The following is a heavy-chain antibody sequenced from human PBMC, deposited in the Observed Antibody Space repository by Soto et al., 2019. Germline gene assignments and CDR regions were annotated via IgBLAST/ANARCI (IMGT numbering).Heavy chain of an antibody. CDR1: GCSISGGDYY. Sequence: LSXTCTFSGCSISGGDYYWSWIRQHPGKGLEWIGYIYYSVNTDYTPSLKNRLTISVDRSQNQFSLRLSSVTAADTAVYYCAGAKWNSYYYGMDASGQGTTATVSS. CDR3: AGAKWNSYYYGMDA. V-gene: IGHV4-30-4*01. D-gene: IGHD1-7*01. J-gene: IGHJ6*02. CDR2: IYYSVNT.